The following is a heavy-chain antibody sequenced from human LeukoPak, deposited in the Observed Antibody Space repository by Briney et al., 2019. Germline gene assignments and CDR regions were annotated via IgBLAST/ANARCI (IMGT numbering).Heavy chain of an antibody. J-gene: IGHJ6*02. V-gene: IGHV3-66*01. CDR3: ARRKVVSAYYYGMDV. CDR1: GFTVNSQY. D-gene: IGHD2-2*01. CDR2: IYTGGTT. Sequence: GGSLRLSCAASGFTVNSQYMSWVRQAPGKGLELGSVIYTGGTTHYADSVKGRFTISRDNAKNTLYLQMNSLRAEDTAVYYCARRKVVSAYYYGMDVWGQGTTVTVSS.